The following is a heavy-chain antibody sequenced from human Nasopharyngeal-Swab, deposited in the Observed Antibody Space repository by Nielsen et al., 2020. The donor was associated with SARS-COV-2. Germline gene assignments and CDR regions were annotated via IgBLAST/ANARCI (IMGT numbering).Heavy chain of an antibody. V-gene: IGHV3-7*01. D-gene: IGHD5-18*01. CDR3: TRDFDAATGY. CDR1: GFTFSTSW. CDR2: ISPDGSQA. Sequence: GESLKISCAASGFTFSTSWMDWVRQAPGKGLEWVANISPDGSQAYYVDSVKGRFTISRDNAKSTLYLQINSLRADDTAVYYCTRDFDAATGYWGQGTLVTVSS. J-gene: IGHJ4*02.